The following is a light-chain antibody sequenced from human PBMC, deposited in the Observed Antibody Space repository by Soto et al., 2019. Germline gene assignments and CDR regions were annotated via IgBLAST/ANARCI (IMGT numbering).Light chain of an antibody. CDR1: QSISSW. Sequence: DIQMTQSPSTLSASVGDRVTITCRASQSISSWLAWYQQKPGKAPKLLIYDASTLVSGVPSRFSGSGSGTEFTLTISSLQPDDFATYYCQQYRTFGQGTKVDIK. V-gene: IGKV1-5*01. CDR2: DAS. CDR3: QQYRT. J-gene: IGKJ1*01.